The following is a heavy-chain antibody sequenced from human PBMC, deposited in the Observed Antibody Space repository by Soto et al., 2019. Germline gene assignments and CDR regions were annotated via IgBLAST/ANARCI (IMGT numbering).Heavy chain of an antibody. V-gene: IGHV1-18*04. Sequence: QLQLVQSGAEVERPGASVRVSCKAYGYPFRKYGISWIRQAPGQGLEWMGWIKPDNGDTNYAQKFQGRVTMTTDTSSNTAYMELSSLRSDDTAVYYCATSYDSGFDPWGQGTLVSVSS. CDR2: IKPDNGDT. D-gene: IGHD5-12*01. CDR1: GYPFRKYG. J-gene: IGHJ5*02. CDR3: ATSYDSGFDP.